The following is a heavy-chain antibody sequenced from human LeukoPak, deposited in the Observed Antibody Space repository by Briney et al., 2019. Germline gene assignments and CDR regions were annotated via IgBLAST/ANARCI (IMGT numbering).Heavy chain of an antibody. CDR1: GFTFSSYG. D-gene: IGHD3-22*01. V-gene: IGHV3-21*01. CDR3: ARAQRDSGAYYSVNDAFDI. Sequence: PGGSLRLSCAASGFTFSSYGMHWVRQAPGEGLEWVSSISSGSSHIYYADSVKGRFTISRDNAKNSLYLQMNSLRAEDTAVYYCARAQRDSGAYYSVNDAFDIWGQGTMVTVSS. CDR2: ISSGSSHI. J-gene: IGHJ3*02.